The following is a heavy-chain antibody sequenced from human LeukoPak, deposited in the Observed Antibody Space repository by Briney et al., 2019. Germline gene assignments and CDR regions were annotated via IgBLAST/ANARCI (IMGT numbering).Heavy chain of an antibody. D-gene: IGHD2-15*01. J-gene: IGHJ4*02. Sequence: GASVKVSCKASGYTFTGYYMHWVRQAPGQGLEWMGWINPNSGGTNYAQKFQGRVTMTRDTSISTAYMELSRLRSDDTAVYYCARATEYCSGGSCYSDYFDYWGQGTLVTVSS. CDR2: INPNSGGT. CDR3: ARATEYCSGGSCYSDYFDY. V-gene: IGHV1-2*02. CDR1: GYTFTGYY.